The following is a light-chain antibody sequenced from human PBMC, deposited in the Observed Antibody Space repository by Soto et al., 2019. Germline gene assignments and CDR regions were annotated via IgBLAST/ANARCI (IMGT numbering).Light chain of an antibody. CDR1: SGHSTYA. Sequence: QLVLTQSPSASASLGASVKLTCTLSSGHSTYAIAWHQQQPEKGPRYLMKVNSDGSHSKGDGIPDRFSGSSSGAERYLTISSLQSEDEADYYCQTWGTGSLWVFGGGTQLTVL. V-gene: IGLV4-69*01. CDR3: QTWGTGSLWV. CDR2: VNSDGSH. J-gene: IGLJ7*01.